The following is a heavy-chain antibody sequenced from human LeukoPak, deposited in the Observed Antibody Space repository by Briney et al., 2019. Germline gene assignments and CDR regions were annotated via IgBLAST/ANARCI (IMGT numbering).Heavy chain of an antibody. Sequence: GGSLRLSCAASGFTFSSYAMHWVRQAPGKGLEWVAVISYDGSNKYYADSVKGRFTISRDNSKNTLYLQMNSLRAEDTAVYYCARRAPSGYARGYGMDVWGQGTTVTVSS. CDR3: ARRAPSGYARGYGMDV. J-gene: IGHJ6*02. D-gene: IGHD5-12*01. CDR2: ISYDGSNK. CDR1: GFTFSSYA. V-gene: IGHV3-30-3*01.